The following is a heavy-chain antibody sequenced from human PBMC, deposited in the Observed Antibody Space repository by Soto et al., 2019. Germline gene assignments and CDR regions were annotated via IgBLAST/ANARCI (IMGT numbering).Heavy chain of an antibody. V-gene: IGHV3-33*01. D-gene: IGHD4-17*01. CDR3: ARDRGDGYYSMDV. J-gene: IGHJ6*02. CDR1: GFTFSSYG. Sequence: GGSLRLSCAASGFTFSSYGMHWVRQAPGKGLEWVAVIWYDGSNKYYADSVKGRFTISRDNSKNTLYLQMNSLRAEDTAVYYCARDRGDGYYSMDVWGQGTTVTVSS. CDR2: IWYDGSNK.